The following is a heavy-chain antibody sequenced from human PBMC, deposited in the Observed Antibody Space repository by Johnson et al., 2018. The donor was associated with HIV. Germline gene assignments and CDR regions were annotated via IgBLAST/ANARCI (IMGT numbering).Heavy chain of an antibody. Sequence: MQLVESGGGVVQPGGSLRLSCAASGFTFNSYAMHWVRQAPGKGLEWVAFIRFDGSNKYYADSVKGRFTISRDNSNNTLYLQMNNLRLEDTAVYLCARGRISVQEVDLRGGGFDVWGQGTKVTVSS. V-gene: IGHV3-30*02. CDR3: ARGRISVQEVDLRGGGFDV. CDR1: GFTFNSYA. CDR2: IRFDGSNK. J-gene: IGHJ3*01. D-gene: IGHD5/OR15-5a*01.